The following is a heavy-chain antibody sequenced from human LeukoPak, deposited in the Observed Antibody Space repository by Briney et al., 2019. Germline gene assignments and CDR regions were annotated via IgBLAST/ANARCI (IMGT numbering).Heavy chain of an antibody. CDR3: ARDSGYNAFDY. CDR2: IYSAGST. Sequence: GGSLRLSCAASGFTVSSNSMSWVRQAPGKGLEWVSIIYSAGSTDYADSVKGRFTISSDNSKNTMYLQMNSLRADDTAVYYCARDSGYNAFDYWGQGTLVTVSS. V-gene: IGHV3-53*01. CDR1: GFTVSSNS. D-gene: IGHD5-12*01. J-gene: IGHJ4*02.